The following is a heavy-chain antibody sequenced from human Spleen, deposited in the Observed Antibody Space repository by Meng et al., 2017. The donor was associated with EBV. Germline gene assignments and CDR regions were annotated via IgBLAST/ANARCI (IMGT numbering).Heavy chain of an antibody. Sequence: LQSAAECKKPASSVKVSCKTSGGPFRNYAICCVRHAPVQVLECLGGFLPTLGAPNYAQKFHGRVSITADESTSTHYMDLSSLRSEDTAVYYCASESGRGYTPDYWGQGTLVTVSS. CDR1: GGPFRNYA. D-gene: IGHD3-10*01. CDR3: ASESGRGYTPDY. V-gene: IGHV1-69*01. CDR2: FLPTLGAP. J-gene: IGHJ4*02.